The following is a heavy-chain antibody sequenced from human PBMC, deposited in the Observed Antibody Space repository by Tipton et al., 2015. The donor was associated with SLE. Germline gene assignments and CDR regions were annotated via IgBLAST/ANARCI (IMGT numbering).Heavy chain of an antibody. CDR2: INQDGSEK. J-gene: IGHJ4*02. Sequence: SLRLSCAASGFTFSSYWMSWVRQAPGKGLEWVANINQDGSEKYYVDSVKGRFTISRDNAKNSLYLQMNSLRAEDTAVYYCASPSVDTAIYHWGQGTLVTVSS. CDR3: ASPSVDTAIYH. V-gene: IGHV3-7*01. CDR1: GFTFSSYW. D-gene: IGHD5-18*01.